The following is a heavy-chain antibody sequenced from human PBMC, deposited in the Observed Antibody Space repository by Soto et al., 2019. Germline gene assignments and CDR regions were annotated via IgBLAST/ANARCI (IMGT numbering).Heavy chain of an antibody. J-gene: IGHJ4*02. D-gene: IGHD6-13*01. CDR3: ARDRGSSSWYLFDY. V-gene: IGHV3-30-3*01. CDR1: GFTFSSYA. CDR2: ISYDGSNK. Sequence: LRLSCAASGFTFSSYAMHWVRQAPGKGLEWVAVISYDGSNKYYADSVKGRFTISRDNSKNALYLQMNSLRAEDTAVYYCARDRGSSSWYLFDYWGQGTLVTVS.